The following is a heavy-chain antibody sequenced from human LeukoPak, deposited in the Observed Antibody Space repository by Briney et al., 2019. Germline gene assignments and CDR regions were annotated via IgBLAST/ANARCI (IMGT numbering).Heavy chain of an antibody. CDR1: GFTLSNYA. D-gene: IGHD1-26*01. V-gene: IGHV3-13*01. CDR3: ARQNTPHGNFDY. Sequence: PGGSLRLSCAASGFTLSNYAMHWVRQPAGKGLEWVSAIGTAGDTFYPGSVKGRFTISRDNAKKSLFLQMNGLRAEDTAVYYCARQNTPHGNFDYWGQGTLVTVSS. J-gene: IGHJ4*02. CDR2: IGTAGDT.